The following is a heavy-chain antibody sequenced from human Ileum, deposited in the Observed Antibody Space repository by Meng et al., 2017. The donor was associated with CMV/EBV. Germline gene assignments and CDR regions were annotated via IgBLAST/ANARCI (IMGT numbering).Heavy chain of an antibody. V-gene: IGHV4-59*13. Sequence: SETLSLTCTVSGGPMSDYYWTWIRQSPGKGLEWIGYVFYTGDYNYNPALESRVSMSVDTSKKQFSLNLSAVTAADTAVYYCASHRYAANYYSVYWAQGMLVTVSS. D-gene: IGHD3-16*01. CDR3: ASHRYAANYYSVY. CDR2: VFYTGDY. CDR1: GGPMSDYY. J-gene: IGHJ4*02.